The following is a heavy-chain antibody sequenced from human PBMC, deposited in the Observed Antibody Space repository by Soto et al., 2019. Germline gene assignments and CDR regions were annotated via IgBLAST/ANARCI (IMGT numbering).Heavy chain of an antibody. D-gene: IGHD4-17*01. CDR3: ARNPLYGGNSALGY. CDR2: ISSSSSYI. CDR1: GLTCISYS. V-gene: IGHV3-21*01. Sequence: PGGSHRLSSTASGLTCISYSMNWVRQATGKGLEWVSSISSSSSYIYYADSVKGRFTISRDNAKNSLYLQMNSLRAEDTAVYYCARNPLYGGNSALGYWGQGTLVTVSS. J-gene: IGHJ4*02.